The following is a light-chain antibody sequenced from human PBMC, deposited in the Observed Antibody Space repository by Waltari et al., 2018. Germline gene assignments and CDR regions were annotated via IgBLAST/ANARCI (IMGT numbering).Light chain of an antibody. CDR3: CSYAGSYTLV. Sequence: QSALTQPRSVSGSPGQSVTISCTGTSSDVGGYNSVYWYQQHPGKAPKLMIYGVSKLPSGVSDRFSGSKSGNTASLTISGLQAEDEADYYCCSYAGSYTLVFGGGTKVTVL. CDR2: GVS. CDR1: SSDVGGYNS. J-gene: IGLJ2*01. V-gene: IGLV2-11*01.